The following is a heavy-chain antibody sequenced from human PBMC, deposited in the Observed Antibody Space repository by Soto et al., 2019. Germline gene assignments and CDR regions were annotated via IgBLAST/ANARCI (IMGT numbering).Heavy chain of an antibody. CDR1: RFTFSTHG. V-gene: IGHV3-30*18. CDR3: AKYKCPYYDFWSGQRWFDP. D-gene: IGHD3-3*01. CDR2: ISHNGSKK. J-gene: IGHJ5*02. Sequence: AVGSLRLSCAACRFTFSTHGMHWVRQAPGKGPEWVAVISHNGSKKYYGESVKGRLSISRENWKSMVHLQMNNVRTENTAVYYCAKYKCPYYDFWSGQRWFDPWGQGTLVTVSS.